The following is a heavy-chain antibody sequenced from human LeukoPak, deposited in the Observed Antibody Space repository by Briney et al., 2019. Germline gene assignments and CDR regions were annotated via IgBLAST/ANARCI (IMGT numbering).Heavy chain of an antibody. J-gene: IGHJ3*02. V-gene: IGHV5-51*01. CDR1: GYSFTSYW. CDR2: IYPGDSDT. CDR3: ARRGSCSSTSCPGAFDI. D-gene: IGHD2-2*03. Sequence: GESLKISCKGSGYSFTSYWIGWVRQMPGKGLEWMGIIYPGDSDTRYSPSFQGQVTISADKSISTAYLQWSSLKASDTAMYYCARRGSCSSTSCPGAFDIWGQGTMVTVSS.